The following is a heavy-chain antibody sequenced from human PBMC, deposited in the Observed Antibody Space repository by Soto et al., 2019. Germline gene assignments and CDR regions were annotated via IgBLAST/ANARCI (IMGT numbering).Heavy chain of an antibody. D-gene: IGHD3-3*01. J-gene: IGHJ4*02. V-gene: IGHV3-48*02. Sequence: PGGSLRLSCAASGFTFSSYSMNWVRQAPGKGLEWVSYISSSSSTIYYADSVKGRFTISRDNAKNSLYLQMNSLRDEDTAVYYCARDYLPITIFGVDYYFDYWGQGTLVTVYS. CDR2: ISSSSSTI. CDR3: ARDYLPITIFGVDYYFDY. CDR1: GFTFSSYS.